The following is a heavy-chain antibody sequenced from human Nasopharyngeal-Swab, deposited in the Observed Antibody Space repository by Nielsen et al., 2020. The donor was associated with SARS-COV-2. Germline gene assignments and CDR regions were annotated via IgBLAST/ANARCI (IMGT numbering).Heavy chain of an antibody. CDR1: GFTFSSYS. J-gene: IGHJ5*02. CDR2: ISSSSSTI. CDR3: AREVVVPSGEYNWFDP. V-gene: IGHV3-48*01. Sequence: GGSLRLSCAASGFTFSSYSMNWVRQAPGKGLEWVSYISSSSSTIYYADSVKGRFTISRDNAKNSLYLQMNSLRAEDTAVYYCAREVVVPSGEYNWFDPWGQGTLVTVSS. D-gene: IGHD2-2*01.